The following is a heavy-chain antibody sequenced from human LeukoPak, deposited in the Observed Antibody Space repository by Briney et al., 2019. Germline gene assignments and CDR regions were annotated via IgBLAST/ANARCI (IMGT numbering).Heavy chain of an antibody. J-gene: IGHJ4*02. Sequence: PGGSLRLSCAASGFTVSSNHMSWVRQPPGEGLEWVSVIYGGGATYYADSVRGRFTISRDDSRNTLYLQMNSLRAEDTAVYYCATTYYYYSSGYFGYWGQGTLVTVSS. CDR2: IYGGGAT. D-gene: IGHD3-22*01. V-gene: IGHV3-66*01. CDR1: GFTVSSNH. CDR3: ATTYYYYSSGYFGY.